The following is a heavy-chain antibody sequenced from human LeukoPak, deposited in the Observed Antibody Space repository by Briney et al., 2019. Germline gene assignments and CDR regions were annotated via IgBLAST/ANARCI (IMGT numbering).Heavy chain of an antibody. CDR2: IYTSGST. CDR1: GGSISSYY. CDR3: ARHDYGDYRVDY. V-gene: IGHV4-4*09. J-gene: IGHJ4*02. Sequence: KPSETQSLTCTVSGGSISSYYWSWIRQPPGKGLEWIGYIYTSGSTNYNPSLKSRVTISVDTSKNQFSLKLSSVTAADTAVYYCARHDYGDYRVDYWGQGTLVTVSS. D-gene: IGHD4-17*01.